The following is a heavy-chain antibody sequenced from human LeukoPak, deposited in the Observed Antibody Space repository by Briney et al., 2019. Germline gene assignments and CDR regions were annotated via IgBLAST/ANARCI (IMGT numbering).Heavy chain of an antibody. Sequence: GGSLRLSCSASGFTFSSYPMTWVRQAPGKGLEWVSYISPSSSTIYYADSVQGRFTISRDDAENSLYLQMHSLRAEDTAVYYCARVVNHVTGSGYWGQGTLVTVSS. D-gene: IGHD2-21*01. J-gene: IGHJ4*02. CDR2: ISPSSSTI. CDR3: ARVVNHVTGSGY. CDR1: GFTFSSYP. V-gene: IGHV3-48*01.